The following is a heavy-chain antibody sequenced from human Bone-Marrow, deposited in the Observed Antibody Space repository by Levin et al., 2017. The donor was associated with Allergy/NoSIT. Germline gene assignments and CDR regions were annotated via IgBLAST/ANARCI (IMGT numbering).Heavy chain of an antibody. CDR1: GGTFSSYA. CDR2: IIPIFGTA. J-gene: IGHJ4*02. Sequence: ASVKVSCKASGGTFSSYAISWVRQAPGQGLEWMGGIIPIFGTANYAQKFQGRVTITADESTSTAYMELSSLRSEDTAVYYCARGRWLHSCFDYWGQGTLVTVSS. V-gene: IGHV1-69*13. D-gene: IGHD5-24*01. CDR3: ARGRWLHSCFDY.